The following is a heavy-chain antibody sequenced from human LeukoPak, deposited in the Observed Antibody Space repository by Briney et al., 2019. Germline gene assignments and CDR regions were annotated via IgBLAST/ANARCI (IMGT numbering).Heavy chain of an antibody. J-gene: IGHJ4*02. Sequence: GGSLRLSCAASGFTFSSYWMSWVRQAPGKGLEWVANIKQDGSEKYYVDSVKGRFTISRDNSRDTLYLQMNSLRAEDTAVYYCAKGYYDYVWGSYYFDYWGQGTLVTVSS. CDR1: GFTFSSYW. V-gene: IGHV3-7*03. CDR2: IKQDGSEK. D-gene: IGHD3-16*01. CDR3: AKGYYDYVWGSYYFDY.